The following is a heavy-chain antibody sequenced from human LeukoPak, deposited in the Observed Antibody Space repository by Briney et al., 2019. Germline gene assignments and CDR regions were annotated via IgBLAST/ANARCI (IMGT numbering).Heavy chain of an antibody. CDR2: ISWDGGST. CDR3: ARGSSGDYFDY. Sequence: GGSLRLSCAASGFTFDDYTMHWVRQAPGKGLEWVSLISWDGGSTYYADSVKGRFTISRDNSKNTLYLQMNSLRAEDTAVYYCARGSSGDYFDYWGQGTLVTVSS. D-gene: IGHD4-17*01. V-gene: IGHV3-43*01. J-gene: IGHJ4*02. CDR1: GFTFDDYT.